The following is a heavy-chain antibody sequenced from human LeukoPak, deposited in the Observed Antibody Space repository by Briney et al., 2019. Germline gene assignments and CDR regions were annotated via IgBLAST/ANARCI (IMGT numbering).Heavy chain of an antibody. CDR3: ARGLGSVWVAATGRTFNWFDP. Sequence: PSETLSLTCTVSGGSISSYYWSWIRQPPGKGLEWIGYIYYSGSTNYNPSLKSRVTISVDTSKNQFSLKLSSVTAADTAVYYCARGLGSVWVAATGRTFNWFDPWGQGTLVTVSS. CDR1: GGSISSYY. D-gene: IGHD2-15*01. CDR2: IYYSGST. J-gene: IGHJ5*02. V-gene: IGHV4-59*01.